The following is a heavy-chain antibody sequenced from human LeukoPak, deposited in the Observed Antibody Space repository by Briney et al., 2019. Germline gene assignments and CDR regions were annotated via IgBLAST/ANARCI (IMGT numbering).Heavy chain of an antibody. CDR1: GFIFSSYA. CDR2: ISGSGGTT. Sequence: PGGSLRLSCAASGFIFSSYAMNWIRQAPGKGLEWVSAISGSGGTTYYADSVKGRFTISRDNSKNTLSLQMNSLRVEDTAVYYCAKDSVWEPGDYWGQGTLVTVST. J-gene: IGHJ4*02. D-gene: IGHD1-26*01. V-gene: IGHV3-23*01. CDR3: AKDSVWEPGDY.